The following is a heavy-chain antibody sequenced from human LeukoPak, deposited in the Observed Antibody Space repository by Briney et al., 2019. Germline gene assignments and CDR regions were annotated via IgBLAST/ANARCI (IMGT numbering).Heavy chain of an antibody. CDR1: GFIVTGTS. CDR2: IYRDGTT. J-gene: IGHJ4*02. D-gene: IGHD4-11*01. V-gene: IGHV3-66*04. CDR3: ARQTAVTPNYDY. Sequence: GESLRLSCSVSGFIVTGTSMAWVRQAPGKGLEWVSLIYRDGTTYYGDSVKGRCTISRDKSTNMLYLQIHNLRAEDTAVYYCARQTAVTPNYDYWGQGALVIVSS.